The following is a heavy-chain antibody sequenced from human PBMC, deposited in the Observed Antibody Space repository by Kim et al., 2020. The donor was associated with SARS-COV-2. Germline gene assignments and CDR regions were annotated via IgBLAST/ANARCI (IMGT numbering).Heavy chain of an antibody. J-gene: IGHJ4*02. V-gene: IGHV5-51*01. Sequence: GESLKISCKGSGYSFTSYWIGWVRQMPGKGLEWMGIIYPGDSDTRYSPSFQGQVTISADKSISTAYLQWSSLKASDTAMYYCARNFRRNYYDSSGPYGGVDYWGQGTLVTVSS. CDR1: GYSFTSYW. D-gene: IGHD3-22*01. CDR2: IYPGDSDT. CDR3: ARNFRRNYYDSSGPYGGVDY.